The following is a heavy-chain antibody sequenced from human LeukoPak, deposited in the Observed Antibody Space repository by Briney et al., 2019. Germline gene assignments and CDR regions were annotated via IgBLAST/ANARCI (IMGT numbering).Heavy chain of an antibody. CDR3: AGEIAAAGNGAYYYYMDV. J-gene: IGHJ6*03. CDR2: INHSGST. V-gene: IGHV4-34*01. CDR1: GGSFSGYY. Sequence: SETLSLTCAVYGGSFSGYYWSWIRQPPGKGLEWIGEINHSGSTNYNPSLKSRVTISVDTSKNQFSLKLSSVTAADTAVYYCAGEIAAAGNGAYYYYMDVWGKGTTVTISS. D-gene: IGHD6-13*01.